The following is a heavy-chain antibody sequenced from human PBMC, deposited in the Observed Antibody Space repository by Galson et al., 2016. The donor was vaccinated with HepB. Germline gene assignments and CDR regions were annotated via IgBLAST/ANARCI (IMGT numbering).Heavy chain of an antibody. V-gene: IGHV3-21*04. CDR1: GFTFSSYS. J-gene: IGHJ4*02. Sequence: SLRLSCAASGFTFSSYSMNWVRQAPGKGLEWVSSISSSSSYIYYAASVKGRFTISRDNAKNSLYLQMNSLRAEDTALYYCTRNQGSGGGSCYDNWGQGTLVTVAS. D-gene: IGHD2-15*01. CDR2: ISSSSSYI. CDR3: TRNQGSGGGSCYDN.